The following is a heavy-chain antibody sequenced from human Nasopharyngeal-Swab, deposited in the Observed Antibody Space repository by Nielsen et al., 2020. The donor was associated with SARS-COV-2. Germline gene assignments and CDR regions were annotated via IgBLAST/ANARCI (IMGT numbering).Heavy chain of an antibody. CDR1: GFTFSSYS. J-gene: IGHJ6*02. CDR2: INSSSSYI. D-gene: IGHD2-2*01. V-gene: IGHV3-21*01. Sequence: GESLKISCAASGFTFSSYSMNWVRQAPGKGLEWVSSINSSSSYIYYADSVKGRFTISRDNAKNSLYLQMNSLRAEDTAVYYCARDPSLGTSCYECDYYGMDVWGQGTTVTVSS. CDR3: ARDPSLGTSCYECDYYGMDV.